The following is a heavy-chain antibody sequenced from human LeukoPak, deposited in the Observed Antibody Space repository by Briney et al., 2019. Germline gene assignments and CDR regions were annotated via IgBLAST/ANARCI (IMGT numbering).Heavy chain of an antibody. CDR2: IKQDGSEK. J-gene: IGHJ4*02. CDR3: ARTPPYYDFWSGYYSLGFDY. CDR1: GFTFSSYW. D-gene: IGHD3-3*01. V-gene: IGHV3-7*01. Sequence: GGSLRLSCAASGFTFSSYWMSWVRQAPGKGLEWVANIKQDGSEKYYVDSVKGRFTISRDDAKNSLYLQMNSLRAKDTAVYYCARTPPYYDFWSGYYSLGFDYWGQGTLVTVSS.